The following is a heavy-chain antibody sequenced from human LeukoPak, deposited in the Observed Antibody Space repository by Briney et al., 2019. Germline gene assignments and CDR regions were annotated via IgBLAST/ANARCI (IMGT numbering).Heavy chain of an antibody. CDR3: AREDSPRYYYGSGSYYNGDLGWFDP. CDR2: IYSGGST. J-gene: IGHJ5*02. Sequence: PGGSLGLSCAASGFTVSSNYMSWVRQAPGKGLEWVSLIYSGGSTYYADSVKGRFTISRDNSKNMLYLQMNSLRAEDTAVYYCAREDSPRYYYGSGSYYNGDLGWFDPWGQGTLVTVSS. CDR1: GFTVSSNY. D-gene: IGHD3-10*01. V-gene: IGHV3-66*01.